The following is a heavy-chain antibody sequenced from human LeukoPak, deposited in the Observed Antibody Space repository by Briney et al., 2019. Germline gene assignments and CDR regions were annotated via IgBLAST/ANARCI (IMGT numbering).Heavy chain of an antibody. CDR3: AKDPGTYGNYYYYYMDV. CDR2: IRGSGGST. V-gene: IGHV3-23*01. D-gene: IGHD4-17*01. Sequence: PGGSLRLSCAASGFTFSSYAMSWVRQAPGKGLEWVSAIRGSGGSTYYADSVKGRFTISRDNSKNTLYLQMNSLRAEDTAVYYCAKDPGTYGNYYYYYMDVWGKGTTVTVSS. J-gene: IGHJ6*03. CDR1: GFTFSSYA.